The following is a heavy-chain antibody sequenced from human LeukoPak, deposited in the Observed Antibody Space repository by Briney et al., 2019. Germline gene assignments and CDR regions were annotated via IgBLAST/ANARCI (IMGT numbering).Heavy chain of an antibody. CDR1: RYRLLNYW. CDR2: IDPSDSYR. V-gene: IGHV5-10-1*01. J-gene: IGHJ6*02. Sequence: GGSLMISCKGSRYRLLNYWITWARQMPGKGLEGMGRIDPSDSYRTYNPSFQGHVTISDDQYTSTPSPQWSNLKAPDTAMLYCARLGLVRWAVAAGGRFGRGALQSSYYALDVWGQGTTVAVSS. CDR3: ARLGLVRWAVAAGGRFGRGALQSSYYALDV. D-gene: IGHD6-13*01.